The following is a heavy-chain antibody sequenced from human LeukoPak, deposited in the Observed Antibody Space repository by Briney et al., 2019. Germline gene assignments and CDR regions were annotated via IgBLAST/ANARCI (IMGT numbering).Heavy chain of an antibody. CDR3: ARSTYDSSGYYYAPFDY. V-gene: IGHV3-23*01. Sequence: GGSLRLSCAVSGFTFRSYAMNWVRQAPGKGLEWVSAISGSGGSTYYADSVKGRFTISRDNSKNTLYLQMNSLRAEDTAVYYCARSTYDSSGYYYAPFDYWGQGTLVTVSS. CDR1: GFTFRSYA. D-gene: IGHD3-22*01. CDR2: ISGSGGST. J-gene: IGHJ4*02.